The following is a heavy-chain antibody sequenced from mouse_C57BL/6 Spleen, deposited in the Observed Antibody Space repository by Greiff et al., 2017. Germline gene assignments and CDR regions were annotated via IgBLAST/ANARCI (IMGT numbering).Heavy chain of an antibody. V-gene: IGHV1-59*01. CDR1: GYTFTSYW. CDR2: IDPSDSYT. CDR3: ARDYGSSRAWYFDV. Sequence: VQLQQPGAELVRPGTSVKLSCKASGYTFTSYWMHWVKQRPGQGLEWIGVIDPSDSYTNYNQKFKGKATLTVDTSSSTAYMQLSSLTSEDSAVYYCARDYGSSRAWYFDVWGTGTTVTVSS. D-gene: IGHD1-1*01. J-gene: IGHJ1*03.